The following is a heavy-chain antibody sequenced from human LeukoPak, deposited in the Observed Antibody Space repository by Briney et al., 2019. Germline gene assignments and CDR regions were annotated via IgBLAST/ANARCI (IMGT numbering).Heavy chain of an antibody. J-gene: IGHJ4*02. CDR1: GITLSNYG. V-gene: IGHV3-23*01. D-gene: IGHD3-22*01. Sequence: AGSLRLSCAVSGITLSNYGMSWVRQAPGKGLEWVAAISDSGGSTNYADSVKGRLTISRDNRKNTLYLQMNSLRAEDTAVYFCAKRGVVIRVILVGFHKEAYYFDSWGQGALVTVSS. CDR2: ISDSGGST. CDR3: AKRGVVIRVILVGFHKEAYYFDS.